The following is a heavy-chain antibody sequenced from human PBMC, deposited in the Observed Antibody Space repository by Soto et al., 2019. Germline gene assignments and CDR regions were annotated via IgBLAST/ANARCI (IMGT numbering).Heavy chain of an antibody. Sequence: KPSETLSLTCTVSGGSISSGDYYWSWIRQPPGKGLEWIGYIYYSGSTYYNPSLKSRVTISVDTSKNQFSLKLSSVTAADTAVYYCARDVTYYYDSSGYQRWFDPWGQGTLVTVSS. CDR1: GGSISSGDYY. V-gene: IGHV4-30-4*01. J-gene: IGHJ5*02. D-gene: IGHD3-22*01. CDR2: IYYSGST. CDR3: ARDVTYYYDSSGYQRWFDP.